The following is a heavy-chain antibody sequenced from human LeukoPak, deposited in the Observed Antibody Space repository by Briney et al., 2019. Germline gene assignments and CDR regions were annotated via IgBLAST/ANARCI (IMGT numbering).Heavy chain of an antibody. CDR2: INPNSGGT. J-gene: IGHJ5*02. CDR3: AREFDP. V-gene: IGHV1-2*06. CDR1: GYTFTSYD. Sequence: ASVKVSCKASGYTFTSYDINWVRQAPGQGLEWMGRINPNSGGTNYAQKFQGRVTMTRDTSISTAYMELTKLTSDDTAVYYCAREFDPWGQGTLVTVSS.